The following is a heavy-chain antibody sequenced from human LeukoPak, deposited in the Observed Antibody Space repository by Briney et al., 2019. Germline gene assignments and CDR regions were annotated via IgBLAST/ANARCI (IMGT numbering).Heavy chain of an antibody. Sequence: GGSLRLSCGTSGLIISHNYMSWVRQAPGKGLEWVSAMHSGGGSYSTDSVKGRFTISRDNSKNTLYLQMSSLRAEDSAVYFCARVTSDGMDVWGQGTTVTVSS. CDR3: ARVTSDGMDV. CDR1: GLIISHNY. V-gene: IGHV3-53*01. CDR2: MHSGGGS. J-gene: IGHJ6*02.